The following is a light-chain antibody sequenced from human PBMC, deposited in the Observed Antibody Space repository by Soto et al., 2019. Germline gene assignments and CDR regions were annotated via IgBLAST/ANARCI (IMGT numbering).Light chain of an antibody. CDR3: CAYVHDVTYV. J-gene: IGLJ1*01. V-gene: IGLV2-23*02. Sequence: QSALTQPASVSGSPGQSITISCTGTSSDIGSYTLVSLYQQQPGKAPKFLIYEVTRRPSGVSDRFSGSKSGNTASLTISGLQAEDEADYYCCAYVHDVTYVFGSGTKLTVL. CDR1: SSDIGSYTL. CDR2: EVT.